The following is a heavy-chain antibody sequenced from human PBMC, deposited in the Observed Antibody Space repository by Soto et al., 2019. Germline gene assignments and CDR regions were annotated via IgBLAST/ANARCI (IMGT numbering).Heavy chain of an antibody. CDR3: ARGGYSSTWSNLLDRSGLDV. V-gene: IGHV1-69*06. CDR2: IVPLFRTT. D-gene: IGHD6-13*01. CDR1: GGTLSIYA. J-gene: IGHJ6*02. Sequence: SPVKVSCKTAGGTLSIYAINWVRQAPGQGLEWMGGIVPLFRTTNYAQKFQGRVTITADTSTYTVYMELSELRSGDTAVYYCARGGYSSTWSNLLDRSGLDVWGQGTTVTVSS.